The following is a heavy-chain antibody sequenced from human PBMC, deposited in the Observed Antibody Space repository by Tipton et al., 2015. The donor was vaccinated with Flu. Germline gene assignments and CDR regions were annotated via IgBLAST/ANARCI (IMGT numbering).Heavy chain of an antibody. CDR1: GGSISSYY. CDR2: IYTSGST. CDR3: ARDRGDGYNLISGYSGTENWFDP. V-gene: IGHV4-4*07. Sequence: TLSLTCTVSGGSISSYYWSWIRQPAGKGLEWIGRIYTSGSTNYNPSLKSRVTMSVDTSKNQFSLKLSSVTAADTAVYYYARDRGDGYNLISGYSGTENWFDPWGQGTLVTVSS. J-gene: IGHJ5*02. D-gene: IGHD5-24*01.